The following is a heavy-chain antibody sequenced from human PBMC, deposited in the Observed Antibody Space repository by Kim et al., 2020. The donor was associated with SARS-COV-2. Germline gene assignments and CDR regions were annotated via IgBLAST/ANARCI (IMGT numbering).Heavy chain of an antibody. Sequence: YVDSVKGRFTVSRDNSKNTLYLQMNSLRPDDTAVYYCARTYSSDWYFDYWGQGTLVTVSS. D-gene: IGHD6-19*01. V-gene: IGHV3-30*03. J-gene: IGHJ4*02. CDR3: ARTYSSDWYFDY.